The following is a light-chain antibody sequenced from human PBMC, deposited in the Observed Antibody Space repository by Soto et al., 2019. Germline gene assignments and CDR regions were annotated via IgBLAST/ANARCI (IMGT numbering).Light chain of an antibody. CDR2: EVS. V-gene: IGLV2-14*01. Sequence: QSVLTQPASVSGSPGQSITISCTGNSSDVGGYDYVSWYQHHPGKAPKLTIYEVSNRPSGVSNRFSGSKSGNTASLTISGLQAEDEADYYCSSYTSSSTLFGGGTKVTVL. CDR1: SSDVGGYDY. CDR3: SSYTSSSTL. J-gene: IGLJ2*01.